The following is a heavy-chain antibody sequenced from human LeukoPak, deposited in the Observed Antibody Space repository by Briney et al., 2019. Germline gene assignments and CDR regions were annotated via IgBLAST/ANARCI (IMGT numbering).Heavy chain of an antibody. CDR2: IYSGGST. CDR1: GFTVSTSY. CDR3: ARTYYDILTDAFDI. D-gene: IGHD3-9*01. V-gene: IGHV3-66*01. Sequence: PGGSLRLSCAASGFTVSTSYMNWVRQAPGKGLEWLSVIYSGGSTYYADSLKGRFTISRDISKNTLYLQLNSLRVEDTAVYYCARTYYDILTDAFDIWGQGTMVTVSS. J-gene: IGHJ3*02.